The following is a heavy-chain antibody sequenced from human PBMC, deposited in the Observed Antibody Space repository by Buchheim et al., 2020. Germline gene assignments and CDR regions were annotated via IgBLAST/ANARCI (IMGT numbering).Heavy chain of an antibody. J-gene: IGHJ4*02. CDR1: GFKFGNYA. CDR2: ICARCGSS. Sequence: EVQLLESGGGLVQPGGSLRLSCAASGFKFGNYAMMWVRQAPGKGLEWVSAICARCGSSYYADSVKGRFTISRDNSKNTLSLQMNSLRAEDTAVYYCAKDPWESRANADWNRDYWGQGTL. V-gene: IGHV3-23*01. CDR3: AKDPWESRANADWNRDY. D-gene: IGHD1-1*01.